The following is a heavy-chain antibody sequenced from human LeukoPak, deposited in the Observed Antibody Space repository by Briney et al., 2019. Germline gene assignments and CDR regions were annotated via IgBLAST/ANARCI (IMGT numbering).Heavy chain of an antibody. CDR2: ISYDGSNK. D-gene: IGHD3-9*01. CDR1: GFTFSSYG. Sequence: PGGSLGLSCAASGFTFSSYGMHWVRQAPGKGLEWVAVISYDGSNKYYADSVKGRFTISRDNSKNTLYLQMNSLRAEDTAVYYCAKVKRVLRYFDWFDYWGQGTLVTVSS. CDR3: AKVKRVLRYFDWFDY. V-gene: IGHV3-30*18. J-gene: IGHJ4*02.